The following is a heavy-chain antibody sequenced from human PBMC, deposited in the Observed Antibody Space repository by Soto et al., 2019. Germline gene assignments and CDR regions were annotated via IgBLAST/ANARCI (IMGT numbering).Heavy chain of an antibody. CDR2: IYYSGST. V-gene: IGHV4-31*03. CDR3: ARVPRPHIRTWGPAAIRDYYYYYGMDV. D-gene: IGHD2-2*02. Sequence: PSETLSLTCTVSDGSISSGGYYWSWIRQHPGKGLEWIGYIYYSGSTYYNPSLKSRVTISVDTSKNQFSLKLSSVTAADTAVYYCARVPRPHIRTWGPAAIRDYYYYYGMDVWGQGTTVTVSS. J-gene: IGHJ6*02. CDR1: DGSISSGGYY.